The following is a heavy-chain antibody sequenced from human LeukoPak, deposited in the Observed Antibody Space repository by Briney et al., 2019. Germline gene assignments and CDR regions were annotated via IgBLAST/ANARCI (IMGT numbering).Heavy chain of an antibody. Sequence: GASVKVSCKASGYTFTGYYMHWVRQAPGQGLEWMGWISPNSGGTNYAQKFQGRVTMTRDTSISTAYMELSRLRSDDTAVYYCAREAVSSWEGGDAFDIWGQGTMVTVSS. CDR3: AREAVSSWEGGDAFDI. CDR2: ISPNSGGT. J-gene: IGHJ3*02. V-gene: IGHV1-2*02. D-gene: IGHD6-13*01. CDR1: GYTFTGYY.